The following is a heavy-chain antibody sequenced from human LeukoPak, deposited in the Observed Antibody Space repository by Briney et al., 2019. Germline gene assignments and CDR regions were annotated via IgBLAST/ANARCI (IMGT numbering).Heavy chain of an antibody. CDR2: IYHNGDI. D-gene: IGHD3-10*01. CDR3: ARLHCYGSGSRDY. J-gene: IGHJ4*02. Sequence: PSETLSLTCTVSGGSISTYYWGWIRQPPGKGLEWIGTIYHNGDIFYSPSLKSRVTMSVDTSKNQFSLSLNSVTAADTAVYYCARLHCYGSGSRDYWGQGTLVTVSS. V-gene: IGHV4-59*04. CDR1: GGSISTYY.